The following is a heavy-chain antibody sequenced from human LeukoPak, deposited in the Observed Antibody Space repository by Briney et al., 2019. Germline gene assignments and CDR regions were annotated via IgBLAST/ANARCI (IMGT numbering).Heavy chain of an antibody. CDR1: EFNFINYN. Sequence: PGGSLRLSCAASEFNFINYNMSWVRQAPGKGLEWLSFITTTSSNIYYANSVRGRFTISRDNAKNSLYLQMNSLRAEDTAVYYCARSSGTYQTYAFDIWGQGTMVTVSS. V-gene: IGHV3-48*01. J-gene: IGHJ3*02. CDR2: ITTTSSNI. D-gene: IGHD1-26*01. CDR3: ARSSGTYQTYAFDI.